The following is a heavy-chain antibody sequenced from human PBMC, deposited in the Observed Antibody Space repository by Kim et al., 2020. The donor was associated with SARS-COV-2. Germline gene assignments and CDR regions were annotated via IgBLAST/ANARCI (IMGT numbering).Heavy chain of an antibody. V-gene: IGHV1-18*01. J-gene: IGHJ4*02. CDR3: AREENGPLSYFDY. Sequence: AQKLKGRSPTTTETSTSTAYMELRSLRADDTAVYYCAREENGPLSYFDYWGQGTLVTVSS. D-gene: IGHD2-8*01.